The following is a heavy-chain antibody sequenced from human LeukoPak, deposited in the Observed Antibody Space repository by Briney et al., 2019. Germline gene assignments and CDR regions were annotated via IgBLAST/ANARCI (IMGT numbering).Heavy chain of an antibody. V-gene: IGHV3-21*01. CDR3: ARQQWLDGAYYFDY. Sequence: GGFLRLSCAASGFTFSGSTMNWVRQAPGKGLEWVSFISTSSSYIYYADSVRGRFTISRDNAKNSLYLQMNSLRAEDTAVYYCARQQWLDGAYYFDYRGQGTLVTVSS. J-gene: IGHJ4*02. CDR2: ISTSSSYI. D-gene: IGHD6-19*01. CDR1: GFTFSGST.